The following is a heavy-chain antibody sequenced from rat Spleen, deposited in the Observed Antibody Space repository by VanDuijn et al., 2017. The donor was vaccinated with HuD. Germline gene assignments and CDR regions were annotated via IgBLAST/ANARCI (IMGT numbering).Heavy chain of an antibody. CDR3: ATGPRILRLDWFPY. D-gene: IGHD1-6*01. V-gene: IGHV5S13*01. J-gene: IGHJ3*01. CDR2: ISTSGGST. Sequence: EVELVESGGGLVQPGRSMKLSCAASGFTFSNYGMAWVRQAPTTGLEWVASISTSGGSTYYHDSVKGRFTASRNDAINTQYLQMDSLRSEDTATYYCATGPRILRLDWFPYWGQGTLVTVSS. CDR1: GFTFSNYG.